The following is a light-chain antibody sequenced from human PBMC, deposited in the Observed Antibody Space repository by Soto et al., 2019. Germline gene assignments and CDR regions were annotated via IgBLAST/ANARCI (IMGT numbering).Light chain of an antibody. V-gene: IGLV1-40*01. CDR2: ANN. CDR3: SSYAGSNNYV. CDR1: SSNIGAGYD. J-gene: IGLJ1*01. Sequence: QSVLTQPPSVSGAPGQRVTISCTGSSSNIGAGYDVHWYQQLPGTAPKLLIYANNNRPSGVPDRFSGSKSGNTASLTVSGLQAEDEADYYCSSYAGSNNYVFGTGTKLTVL.